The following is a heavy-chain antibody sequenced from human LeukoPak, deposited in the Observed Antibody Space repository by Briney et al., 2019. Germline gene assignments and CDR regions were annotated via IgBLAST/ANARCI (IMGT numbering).Heavy chain of an antibody. CDR2: INPSGGST. Sequence: ASVRVSCKGSGYNFAGYYIHWVRQAPGQGLQWLGMINPSGGSTVYAQMLQGRLTMSTDMSTRTVYMELNSLTSEDTAVYYCARGRTTQSYASSGFYPRDYWGQGTLVTVSS. CDR1: GYNFAGYY. J-gene: IGHJ4*02. CDR3: ARGRTTQSYASSGFYPRDY. D-gene: IGHD3-22*01. V-gene: IGHV1-46*01.